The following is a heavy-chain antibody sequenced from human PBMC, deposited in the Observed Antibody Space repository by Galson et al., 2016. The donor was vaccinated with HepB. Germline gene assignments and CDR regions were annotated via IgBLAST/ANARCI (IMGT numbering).Heavy chain of an antibody. CDR2: IYYSGTT. V-gene: IGHV4-59*13. D-gene: IGHD5-24*01. Sequence: SETLSLTCTVSNGSISTFYWSWIRQPPGKGLEWIGYIYYSGTTDYNPSLKSRVTISEDKSKNQFSLRLKSVTAADTAIYYCARGGRGYNSFGYWGQGTLVTVSS. CDR1: NGSISTFY. CDR3: ARGGRGYNSFGY. J-gene: IGHJ4*02.